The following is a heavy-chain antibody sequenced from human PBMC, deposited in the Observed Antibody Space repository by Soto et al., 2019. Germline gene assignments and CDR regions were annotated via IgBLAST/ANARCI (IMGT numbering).Heavy chain of an antibody. Sequence: QLQLQESGPGLVKPSETLSLTCTVSGGSISSTNYYWGWIRQPPGKGLEWIGSIYYSGSTYYNPSLKRPVTISVDPSKNQFALQLSSVTAADTAVYYCARGFTTVVTVDYWGQGTLVTVSS. V-gene: IGHV4-39*01. CDR3: ARGFTTVVTVDY. CDR2: IYYSGST. J-gene: IGHJ4*02. CDR1: GGSISSTNYY. D-gene: IGHD4-17*01.